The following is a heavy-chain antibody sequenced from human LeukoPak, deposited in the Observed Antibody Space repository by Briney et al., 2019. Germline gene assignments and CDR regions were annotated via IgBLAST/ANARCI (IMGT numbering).Heavy chain of an antibody. CDR1: GFTFSSYA. CDR2: ISYDGSNK. D-gene: IGHD1-26*01. V-gene: IGHV3-30-3*01. J-gene: IGHJ4*02. Sequence: GGSLRLSCAASGFTFSSYAMHWVRQAPGKGLEWVAVISYDGSNKYYADSVKGRFTISRDNSKNTLYLQMNSLRAEDTAVYYCARDGGSYYFADWGQATQVTDYS. CDR3: ARDGGSYYFAD.